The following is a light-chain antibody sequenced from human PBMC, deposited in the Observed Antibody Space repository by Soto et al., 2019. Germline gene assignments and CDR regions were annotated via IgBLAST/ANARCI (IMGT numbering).Light chain of an antibody. CDR2: KAS. CDR3: QQYNSYSRT. J-gene: IGKJ1*01. V-gene: IGKV1-5*03. Sequence: DIQMTQSPSTLSASVGDRVTITCRASQSISNWLAWYQQKPGKAPKLLIYKASSLESGVPSSFSGSGSRTEFPLTISSLQPDDFATYYCQQYNSYSRTFGQGTRVEIK. CDR1: QSISNW.